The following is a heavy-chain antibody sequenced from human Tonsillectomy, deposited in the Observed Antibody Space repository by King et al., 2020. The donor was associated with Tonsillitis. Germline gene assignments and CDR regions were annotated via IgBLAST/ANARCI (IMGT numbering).Heavy chain of an antibody. CDR2: IFHSGST. J-gene: IGHJ4*02. CDR3: AREDYGGTFDY. D-gene: IGHD4-23*01. Sequence: VQLQESGPGLVKPSETLSRTCTVSGGSISSYNWSWIRQPPGKGLECIGYIFHSGSTNYNPSLKRRVTISVDTSKNQFSLRLSSVTAADTAVYYCAREDYGGTFDYWGQGTLVTVSS. V-gene: IGHV4-59*01. CDR1: GGSISSYN.